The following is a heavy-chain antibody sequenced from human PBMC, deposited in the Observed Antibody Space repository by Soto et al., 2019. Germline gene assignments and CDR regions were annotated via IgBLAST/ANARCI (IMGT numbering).Heavy chain of an antibody. CDR3: ARGSSSSWYGRHNGMDV. J-gene: IGHJ6*02. CDR2: IYYSGST. V-gene: IGHV4-31*03. Sequence: VQLQESGPGLVKPSQTLSLTCTVSGGSISSGGYYWSWIRQHPGKGREWIGYIYYSGSTYYNPSLKSRVTISVDTSKNQFSLKLSSVTAADTAVYYCARGSSSSWYGRHNGMDVWGQGTTVTVSS. D-gene: IGHD6-13*01. CDR1: GGSISSGGYY.